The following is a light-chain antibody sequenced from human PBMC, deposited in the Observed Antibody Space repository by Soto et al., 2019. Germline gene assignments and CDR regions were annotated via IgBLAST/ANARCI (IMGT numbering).Light chain of an antibody. CDR1: QSVSSG. CDR2: GAF. J-gene: IGKJ1*01. V-gene: IGKV3-20*01. Sequence: EIVMTQSPATLSVSPGERATLSCRASQSVSSGLSWYQQKPGQAPRLLIYGAFKRATGIPDRFSGSGSGTDFTLTISRMEPEDFAVYCCQQYGSSPRTFGQGTKVDIK. CDR3: QQYGSSPRT.